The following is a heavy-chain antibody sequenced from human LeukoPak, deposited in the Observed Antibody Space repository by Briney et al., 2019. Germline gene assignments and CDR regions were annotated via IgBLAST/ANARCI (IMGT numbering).Heavy chain of an antibody. CDR2: IYTSGST. V-gene: IGHV4-4*07. CDR1: GGSISSYY. D-gene: IGHD3-3*01. Sequence: SETLSLTCTVSGGSISSYYWSWIRQPAGKGLEWIGRIYTSGSTNYSSSLKSRVTMSVDTSKNQFSLKLSSVTAADTAVYYCARDHGYYDFWSGYQQPYYFDYWGQGTLVTVSS. CDR3: ARDHGYYDFWSGYQQPYYFDY. J-gene: IGHJ4*02.